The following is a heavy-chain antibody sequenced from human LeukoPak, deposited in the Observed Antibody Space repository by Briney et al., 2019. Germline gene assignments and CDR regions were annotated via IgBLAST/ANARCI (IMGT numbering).Heavy chain of an antibody. V-gene: IGHV3-53*01. CDR2: IYGDNT. CDR3: ARRAGAYSHPYDY. CDR1: GFTVSSNS. D-gene: IGHD4/OR15-4a*01. J-gene: IGHJ4*02. Sequence: GGSLRLSCTVSGFTVSSNSMSWVRQAPGKGLEWVSFIYGDNTHYSDSVKGRSTISRDNSKNTLYLQMNSLRAEDTAVYYCARRAGAYSHPYDYWGQGTLVTVSS.